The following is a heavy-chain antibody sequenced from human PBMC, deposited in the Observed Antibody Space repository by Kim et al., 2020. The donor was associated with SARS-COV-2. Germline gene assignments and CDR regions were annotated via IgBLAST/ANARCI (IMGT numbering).Heavy chain of an antibody. CDR1: GGTFSSYA. Sequence: SVKVSCKASGGTFSSYAISWVRQAPGQGLEWMGRIIPILGIANYAQKFQGRVTITADKSTSTAYMELSSLRSEDTAVYYCARGSDPMVEMASMDVWGQGTTVTVSS. V-gene: IGHV1-69*04. CDR3: ARGSDPMVEMASMDV. J-gene: IGHJ6*02. CDR2: IIPILGIA. D-gene: IGHD2-15*01.